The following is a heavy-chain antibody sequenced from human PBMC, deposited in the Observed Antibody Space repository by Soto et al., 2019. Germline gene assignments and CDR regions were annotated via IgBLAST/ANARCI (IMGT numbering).Heavy chain of an antibody. V-gene: IGHV4-39*01. CDR2: FYYSGST. D-gene: IGHD2-2*03. CDR1: GGSISSSSYY. CDR3: ASISVAGRYMDIEGY. J-gene: IGHJ4*02. Sequence: SETLSLTCTVSGGSISSSSYYWGWIRQFPGKGLEWIGSFYYSGSTYYSPSLRSRVTISGDTSRKQISLRLSSVTAADTAVYYCASISVAGRYMDIEGYWGQGTLVTVSS.